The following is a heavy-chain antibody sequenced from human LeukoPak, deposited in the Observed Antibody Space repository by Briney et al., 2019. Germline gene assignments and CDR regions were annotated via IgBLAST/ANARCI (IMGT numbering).Heavy chain of an antibody. Sequence: SVKVSCKASGGTFSSYAISWVRQAPGQGLEWMGRIIPILGIANYAQKFQGRVTITADKSMSTAYMELSSLRSEDTAVYYCARAAEGWTYYYGMDVWGQGTTVTVSS. CDR1: GGTFSSYA. D-gene: IGHD2-15*01. V-gene: IGHV1-69*04. CDR3: ARAAEGWTYYYGMDV. CDR2: IIPILGIA. J-gene: IGHJ6*02.